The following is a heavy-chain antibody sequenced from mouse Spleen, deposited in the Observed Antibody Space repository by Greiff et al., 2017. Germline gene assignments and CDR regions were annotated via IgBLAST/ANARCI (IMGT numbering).Heavy chain of an antibody. CDR3: ARQYYGSSAYWYFDV. J-gene: IGHJ1*01. Sequence: EVQGVESGGGLVKPGGSLKLSCAASGFTFSSYAMSWVRQTPEKRLEWVATISSGGSYTYYPDSVKGRFTISRDNAKNTLYLQMSSLRSEDTAMYYCARQYYGSSAYWYFDVWGAGTTVTVSS. CDR2: ISSGGSYT. CDR1: GFTFSSYA. V-gene: IGHV5-9-3*01. D-gene: IGHD1-1*01.